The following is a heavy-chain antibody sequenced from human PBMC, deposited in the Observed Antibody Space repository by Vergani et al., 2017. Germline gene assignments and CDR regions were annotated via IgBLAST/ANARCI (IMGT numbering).Heavy chain of an antibody. CDR3: ARDSALLPLCYGSGGSCYSGGGAFDI. D-gene: IGHD2-15*01. V-gene: IGHV1-46*01. CDR2: INPSGGST. J-gene: IGHJ3*02. Sequence: QVQLVQSGAEVKKPGASVKVSCKASGYTFTSYYMHWVRQAPGQGLEWMGIINPSGGSTSYAQKFQGRVTMTRDTSTSTVDMELSSLSSEDTAVYYCARDSALLPLCYGSGGSCYSGGGAFDIWGQGTMVTVSS. CDR1: GYTFTSYY.